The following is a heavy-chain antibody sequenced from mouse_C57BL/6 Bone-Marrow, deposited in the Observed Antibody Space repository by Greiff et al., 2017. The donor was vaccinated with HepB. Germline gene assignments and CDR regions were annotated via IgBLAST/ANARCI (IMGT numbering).Heavy chain of an antibody. CDR2: IYPGNSDT. Sequence: VQLQQSGTVLARPGASVKMSCKTSGYTFTSYWMHWVKQRPGQGLEWIGAIYPGNSDTSYNQKFKGKATLTAVTSASTAYMELSSLTNEDSAVYYCTTKGDGFDYRGQGTTLTVSS. V-gene: IGHV1-5*01. CDR1: GYTFTSYW. CDR3: TTKGDGFDY. J-gene: IGHJ2*01. D-gene: IGHD2-3*01.